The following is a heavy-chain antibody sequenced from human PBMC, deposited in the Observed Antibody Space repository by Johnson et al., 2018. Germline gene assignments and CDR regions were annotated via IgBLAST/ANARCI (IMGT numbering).Heavy chain of an antibody. Sequence: VQLVESGGGLVQPGGSXRLSCEASGFTFSSYWMTWVRQAPGKGLEWVANIKQDGGEKYYVDSVKGRFTISRDNAEKSLYLQMNSLRAEDTAVYFCARGKGVDVWGQGTTVTVSS. V-gene: IGHV3-7*01. J-gene: IGHJ6*02. CDR3: ARGKGVDV. CDR1: GFTFSSYW. CDR2: IKQDGGEK.